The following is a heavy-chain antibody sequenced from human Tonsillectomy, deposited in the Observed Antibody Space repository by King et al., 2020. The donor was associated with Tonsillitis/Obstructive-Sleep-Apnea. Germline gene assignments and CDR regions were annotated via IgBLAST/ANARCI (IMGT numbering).Heavy chain of an antibody. V-gene: IGHV1-18*01. CDR3: ARDSMSHYYDSSAYYTFNY. CDR1: GYTFINYG. J-gene: IGHJ4*02. Sequence: QLVQSGAEVKKPGASVKVSCKASGYTFINYGISWVRQAPGQGLEWMAWISAHNGRTNYAQKLQGRVTMTTDASTSTAYMELRSLRSDDTAVYYCARDSMSHYYDSSAYYTFNYWGQGTLVTVSS. CDR2: ISAHNGRT. D-gene: IGHD3-22*01.